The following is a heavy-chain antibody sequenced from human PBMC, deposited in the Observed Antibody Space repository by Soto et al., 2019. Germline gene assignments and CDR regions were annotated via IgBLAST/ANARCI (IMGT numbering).Heavy chain of an antibody. Sequence: SETLSLTCTVSGGSISSYYWSLIRQPPGKGLEWIGYIYYSGSTSYADSVKGRFTISRDNAKNTLYLQMNSLRAEDTAVYYCARDHPNYYFDYWGQGTLVTVSS. CDR2: IYYSGST. J-gene: IGHJ4*02. V-gene: IGHV4-59*12. CDR1: GGSISSYY. CDR3: ARDHPNYYFDY.